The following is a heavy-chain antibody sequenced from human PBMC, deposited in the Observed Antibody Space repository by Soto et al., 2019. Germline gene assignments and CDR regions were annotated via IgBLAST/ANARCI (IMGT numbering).Heavy chain of an antibody. CDR3: ARGISGTYTALDF. CDR1: GYRFTTYY. J-gene: IGHJ4*02. V-gene: IGHV1-46*01. CDR2: INPNGGAT. D-gene: IGHD1-26*01. Sequence: SVKVSCKASGYRFTTYYLHWVRQAPGQGLEWMGMINPNGGATTYVQKFQGRVTMTTDTSTSTVYMELSSLRFDDTAIYYCARGISGTYTALDFWGQGALVTVSS.